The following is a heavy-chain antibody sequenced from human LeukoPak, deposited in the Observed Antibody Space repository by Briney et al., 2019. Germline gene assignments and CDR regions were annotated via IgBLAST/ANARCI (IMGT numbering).Heavy chain of an antibody. D-gene: IGHD2-15*01. CDR1: GYTLTGYY. CDR3: ARSESCSGGSCYSPFYYYYYGMDV. V-gene: IGHV1-2*02. J-gene: IGHJ6*02. CDR2: VNPNSGGT. Sequence: ASVKVSCKASGYTLTGYYMHWVRQAPGQGLEWMGCVNPNSGGTDYAQKFQGRVTMTRDTSISTAYMELSRLRSDDTAVYYCARSESCSGGSCYSPFYYYYYGMDVWGQGTTVTVSS.